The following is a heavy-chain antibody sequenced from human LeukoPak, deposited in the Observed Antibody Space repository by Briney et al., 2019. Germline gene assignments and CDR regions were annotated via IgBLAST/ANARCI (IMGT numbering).Heavy chain of an antibody. CDR3: AREVGTPQAFDI. J-gene: IGHJ3*02. Sequence: PGRSLRLSCAASGFTFSSYAMHWVRQAPGKGLEWVAVISYDGSNKYYADSVKGRFTISRDNAKNSLYLQMDSLKAEDTAIYYCAREVGTPQAFDIWGQGTMVTVSS. CDR2: ISYDGSNK. V-gene: IGHV3-30-3*01. CDR1: GFTFSSYA. D-gene: IGHD1-26*01.